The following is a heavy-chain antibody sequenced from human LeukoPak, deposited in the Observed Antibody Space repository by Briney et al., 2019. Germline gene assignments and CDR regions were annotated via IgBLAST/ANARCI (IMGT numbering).Heavy chain of an antibody. V-gene: IGHV1-69*05. J-gene: IGHJ4*02. CDR3: AREDYYYDSSGYYL. D-gene: IGHD3-22*01. CDR2: IIPIFGTA. CDR1: GGTFSSYA. Sequence: SVKVSCKASGGTFSSYAISWVRQAPGQGLEWMGGIIPIFGTANYAQKFQGRVTITTDESTSTAYMELSSLRSEDTAVYYCAREDYYYDSSGYYLWGQGTLVTVS.